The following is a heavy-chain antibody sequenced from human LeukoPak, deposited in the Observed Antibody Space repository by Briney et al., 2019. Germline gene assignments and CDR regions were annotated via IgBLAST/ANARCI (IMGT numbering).Heavy chain of an antibody. CDR2: ISGSGGST. CDR3: AKDSRISRGIVVAGSHWGDYFDY. J-gene: IGHJ4*02. D-gene: IGHD6-19*01. CDR1: GFTFSSYA. Sequence: GGSLRLSCAASGFTFSSYAMSWVRQAPGKGLEWVSAISGSGGSTYYADSVKGRFTISRDNSKNTLYLQMNSLRAEDTAVYYCAKDSRISRGIVVAGSHWGDYFDYWGQGTLVTVSS. V-gene: IGHV3-23*01.